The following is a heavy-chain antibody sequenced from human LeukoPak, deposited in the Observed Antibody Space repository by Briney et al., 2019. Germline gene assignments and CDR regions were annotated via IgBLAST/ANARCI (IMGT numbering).Heavy chain of an antibody. CDR2: IYYSGST. CDR3: ASIAAPGIVAFTDNWFDP. D-gene: IGHD6-13*01. Sequence: SETLSLICTVSGGSISSYNYYWGWIRQPPGKGLEWIGSIYYSGSTNYNPSLKSRVTISVDTSKNQFSLKLSSVTAADTAVYYCASIAAPGIVAFTDNWFDPWGQGTLVAVSS. V-gene: IGHV4-39*01. CDR1: GGSISSYNYY. J-gene: IGHJ5*02.